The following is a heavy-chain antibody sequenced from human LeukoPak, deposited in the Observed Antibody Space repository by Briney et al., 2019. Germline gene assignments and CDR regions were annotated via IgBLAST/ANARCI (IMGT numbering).Heavy chain of an antibody. CDR2: INPNSGGT. Sequence: ASVKVSCKASGYTFTVYYMHWVRQAPGQGLEWMGWINPNSGGTNSAQKFQGRVTMTRDTSISTAYMELTRLRSDDTAVYYCARGLTTVTALYFFDYWGQGTLVTVSS. J-gene: IGHJ4*02. V-gene: IGHV1-2*02. CDR1: GYTFTVYY. D-gene: IGHD4-17*01. CDR3: ARGLTTVTALYFFDY.